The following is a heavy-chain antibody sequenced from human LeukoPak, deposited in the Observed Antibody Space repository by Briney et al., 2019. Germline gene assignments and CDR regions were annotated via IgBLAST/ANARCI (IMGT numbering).Heavy chain of an antibody. V-gene: IGHV4-34*01. D-gene: IGHD2-15*01. J-gene: IGHJ6*03. CDR2: INHSGST. CDR3: ARRGGYYYMDV. CDR1: GGSFSGYY. Sequence: SETLSLTCAVYGGSFSGYYWSWIRQPPGKGLEWIGEINHSGSTNYNPSLKSRVTISVDTSKNQFSLKLSSVTAADTAVYYCARRGGYYYMDVWGKGTTVTVSS.